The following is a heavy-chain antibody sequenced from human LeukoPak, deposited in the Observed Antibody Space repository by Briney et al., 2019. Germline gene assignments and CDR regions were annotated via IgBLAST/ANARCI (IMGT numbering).Heavy chain of an antibody. CDR2: ISGSGGST. D-gene: IGHD6-25*01. CDR1: GFTFSSYA. V-gene: IGHV3-23*01. Sequence: GGSLRLSCAASGFTFSSYAMSWVRQAPGKGLEWVSAISGSGGSTYYADSVKGRFTISRDNSKNTLYLQMSSLRAEDTAVYYCAKGSEEDYYYYGMDVWGKGTTVTVSS. CDR3: AKGSEEDYYYYGMDV. J-gene: IGHJ6*04.